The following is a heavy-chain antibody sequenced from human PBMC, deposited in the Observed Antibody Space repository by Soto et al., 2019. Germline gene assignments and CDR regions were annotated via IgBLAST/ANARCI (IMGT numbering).Heavy chain of an antibody. J-gene: IGHJ6*02. CDR3: ARGLGFTIFWRPGATVKDGMDV. V-gene: IGHV4-34*01. CDR2: INHSGST. CDR1: GVSFSGYY. D-gene: IGHD3-9*01. Sequence: QVQLQQWGAGLLKPSETLSLTCAVYGVSFSGYYWSWIRQPPGKGLEWIGEINHSGSTNYNPSLKSRVTISVDTSKNQFSLKLSSVTAADTAVYYCARGLGFTIFWRPGATVKDGMDVWGQGTTVTVSS.